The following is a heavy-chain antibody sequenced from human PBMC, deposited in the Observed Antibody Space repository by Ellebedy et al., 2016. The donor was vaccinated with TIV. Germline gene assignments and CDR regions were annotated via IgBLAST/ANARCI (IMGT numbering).Heavy chain of an antibody. CDR2: ISYNDIAK. D-gene: IGHD1-26*01. CDR3: ARSSLVGASNY. J-gene: IGHJ4*02. CDR1: GFTLSNYG. Sequence: GESLKISXAASGFTLSNYGMHWVRQAPGKGLDWVAVISYNDIAKYYADSVKGRFIIARDSSKNTLYLEMNSLRAEDTAVYYCARSSLVGASNYWGQGTLVTVSS. V-gene: IGHV3-30*03.